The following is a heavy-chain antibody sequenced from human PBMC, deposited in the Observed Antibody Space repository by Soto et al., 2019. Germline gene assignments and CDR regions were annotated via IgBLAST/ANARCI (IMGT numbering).Heavy chain of an antibody. J-gene: IGHJ6*03. CDR3: ARGSDYYYYMDV. CDR1: GGTFSSYA. CDR2: IIPIFGTA. V-gene: IGHV1-69*13. Sequence: ASVKVSCKASGGTFSSYAISWVRQAPGQGLEWMGGIIPIFGTANYAQKFQGRVTITADESTSTAYMELSSLRSEDTAVYYCARGSDYYYYMDVWGKGTTVTVSS.